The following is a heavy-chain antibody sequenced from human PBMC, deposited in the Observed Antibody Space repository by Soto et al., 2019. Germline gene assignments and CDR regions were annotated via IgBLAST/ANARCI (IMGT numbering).Heavy chain of an antibody. CDR3: ARVPSPFDYYYAMDV. D-gene: IGHD3-16*01. V-gene: IGHV4-30-4*01. Sequence: SETLSLTCTVSGDSISSGNKYWSWIRQPPGKGLEWIGYVFSSGTTYYNPPLKGRVSISLDASENQFSLKFASVTDADSAVYYCARVPSPFDYYYAMDVWGQGTTVTVS. J-gene: IGHJ6*02. CDR2: VFSSGTT. CDR1: GDSISSGNKY.